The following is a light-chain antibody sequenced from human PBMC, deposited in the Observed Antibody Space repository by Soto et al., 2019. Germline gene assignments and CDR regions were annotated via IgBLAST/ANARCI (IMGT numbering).Light chain of an antibody. Sequence: EIVMTQSPATLSVSPGERATLSCRASQSVSRSLAWYQQKPGQAPRLLIYAASTRATGIPDRFSGSGSGTDFTLTISRLEPEDFAVYYCQQYGSSPKTFGQGTKVDIK. CDR3: QQYGSSPKT. J-gene: IGKJ1*01. CDR2: AAS. V-gene: IGKV3-20*01. CDR1: QSVSRS.